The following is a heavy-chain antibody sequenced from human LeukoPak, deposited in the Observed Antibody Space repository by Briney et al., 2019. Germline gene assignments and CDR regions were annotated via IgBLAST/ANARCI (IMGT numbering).Heavy chain of an antibody. CDR3: ALNSSGYSDFDY. D-gene: IGHD3-22*01. CDR2: IIPIFGTA. V-gene: IGHV1-69*05. Sequence: SVKVSCKASGGTFSSYAISWVRQAPGQGLEWMGGIIPIFGTANYAQKFQGRVTITTDESTSTAYMELSSLRSEDTAVYYWALNSSGYSDFDYWGQGTLVNVSS. J-gene: IGHJ4*02. CDR1: GGTFSSYA.